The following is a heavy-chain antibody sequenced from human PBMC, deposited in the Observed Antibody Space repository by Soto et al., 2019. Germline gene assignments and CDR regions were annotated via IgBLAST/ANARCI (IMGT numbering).Heavy chain of an antibody. D-gene: IGHD3-22*01. J-gene: IGHJ4*02. V-gene: IGHV3-33*01. CDR3: ARDSYDSSGYYWTLDY. CDR1: GFTFSSYG. Sequence: GSLRLSCAASGFTFSSYGMHWVRQAPGKGLEWVAVIWYDGSNKYYADSVKGRFTISRDNSKNTLYLQMNSLRAEDTAVYYCARDSYDSSGYYWTLDYWGQGTLVTVSS. CDR2: IWYDGSNK.